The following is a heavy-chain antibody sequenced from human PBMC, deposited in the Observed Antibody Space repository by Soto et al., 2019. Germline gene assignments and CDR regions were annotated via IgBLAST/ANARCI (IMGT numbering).Heavy chain of an antibody. D-gene: IGHD3-9*01. CDR2: ISGTAGST. J-gene: IGHJ6*02. CDR1: GITFSNYA. V-gene: IGHV3-23*01. Sequence: EVQLLESGGGLVQPGGSLRLSSAASGITFSNYAMSWVRQAPGKGLECVSSISGTAGSTYYADSVKGRFTISRDNTKNTLYVQMNSLRAEDTAVYYCAKNRGGDVVRYFGSYAMDVWGRGTTVTVSS. CDR3: AKNRGGDVVRYFGSYAMDV.